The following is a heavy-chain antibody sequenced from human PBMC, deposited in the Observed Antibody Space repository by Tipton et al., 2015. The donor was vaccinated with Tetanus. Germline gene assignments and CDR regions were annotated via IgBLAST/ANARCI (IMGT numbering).Heavy chain of an antibody. J-gene: IGHJ4*02. CDR2: ISHSGSP. Sequence: TLSLTCNVSGGSITKDYWSWIRQSPGKTLEWIGYISHSGSPNYNPSLKSRATVSVDTSKNQFSLKLTSVTAADTAVYYCASRGYSGRRQIEDYWGQGTLVTVPS. V-gene: IGHV4-59*01. D-gene: IGHD5-12*01. CDR3: ASRGYSGRRQIEDY. CDR1: GGSITKDY.